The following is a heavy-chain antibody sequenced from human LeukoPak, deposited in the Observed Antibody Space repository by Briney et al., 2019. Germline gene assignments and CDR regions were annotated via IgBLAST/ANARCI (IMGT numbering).Heavy chain of an antibody. CDR3: ARDHETAAAGTLDY. CDR1: GFTFSSYA. Sequence: PGRSLRLSCAASGFTFSSYAMHWVRQAPGKGLEWVAVISYDGSNKYYADSVKGRFTISRDNSKNTLYLQMNSLRAEDTAVYYCARDHETAAAGTLDYWGQGTLVTVSS. V-gene: IGHV3-30*04. D-gene: IGHD6-13*01. J-gene: IGHJ4*02. CDR2: ISYDGSNK.